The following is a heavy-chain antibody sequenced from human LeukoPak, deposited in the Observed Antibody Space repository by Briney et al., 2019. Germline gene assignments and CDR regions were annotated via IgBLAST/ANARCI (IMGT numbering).Heavy chain of an antibody. Sequence: PGGSLRLSCAASGFTFSSYGMHWVRQAPGKGLEWVAVISYDGSNKYYADSVKGRFTISRDNSKNTLYLQMNSLRAEDTAVYYCAKTKIQLGRGVDYWGQGTLVTVSS. D-gene: IGHD5-18*01. V-gene: IGHV3-30*18. J-gene: IGHJ4*02. CDR2: ISYDGSNK. CDR3: AKTKIQLGRGVDY. CDR1: GFTFSSYG.